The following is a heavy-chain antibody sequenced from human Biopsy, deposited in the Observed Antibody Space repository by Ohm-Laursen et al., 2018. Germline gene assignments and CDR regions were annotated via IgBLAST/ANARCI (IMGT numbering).Heavy chain of an antibody. D-gene: IGHD3-3*01. Sequence: GTLSLTCTVSGVSVTSRGHYWTWIRQPPGKGLEWIGHVYNGGITNYNPSLKSRVTISKDTSKNQFSLQVNSVTAADTAVYYCARTPRDSFWSGSYKRGLWFDPWGQGTLVIVSS. CDR1: GVSVTSRGHY. J-gene: IGHJ5*02. CDR3: ARTPRDSFWSGSYKRGLWFDP. CDR2: VYNGGIT. V-gene: IGHV4-61*08.